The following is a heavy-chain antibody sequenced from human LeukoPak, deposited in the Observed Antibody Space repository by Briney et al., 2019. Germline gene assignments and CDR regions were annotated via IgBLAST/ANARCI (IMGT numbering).Heavy chain of an antibody. CDR2: MNPNSGNT. J-gene: IGHJ3*02. CDR1: GGTFSSYD. D-gene: IGHD3-22*01. Sequence: ASVKVSCKASGGTFSSYDINWVRQATGQGLEWMGWMNPNSGNTGYAQKFQGRVTMTRNTSISTAYMELSSLRSEDTAVYYCARSPTYYYDSSGYFDAFDIWGQGTMVTVSS. V-gene: IGHV1-8*02. CDR3: ARSPTYYYDSSGYFDAFDI.